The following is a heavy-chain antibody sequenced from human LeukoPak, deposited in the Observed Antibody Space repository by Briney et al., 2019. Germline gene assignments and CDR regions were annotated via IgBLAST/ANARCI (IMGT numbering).Heavy chain of an antibody. V-gene: IGHV5-51*01. CDR2: IYPSDSDT. CDR3: ARHVYRYCSSTSCQGVYYYYGMDV. J-gene: IGHJ6*02. D-gene: IGHD2-2*01. Sequence: GESLKISCKGSGYSFTNYWIGWVRQMPGKGLEWMGIIYPSDSDTRYSPSFQGQVTISADKSISTAYLQWSSLKASDTAMYYCARHVYRYCSSTSCQGVYYYYGMDVWGQGTTVTVSS. CDR1: GYSFTNYW.